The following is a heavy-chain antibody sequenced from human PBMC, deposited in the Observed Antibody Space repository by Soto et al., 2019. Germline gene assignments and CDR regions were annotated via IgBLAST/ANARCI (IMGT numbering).Heavy chain of an antibody. CDR3: ARGGYCSSTSCYDWFDP. Sequence: VQLVESGGGLVKPGGSLRLSCAASGFTFSSYSMNWVRQAPGKGLEWVSSISSSSSYIYYADSVKGRFTISRDNAKNSLYLQMNSLRAEDTAVYYCARGGYCSSTSCYDWFDPWGQGTLVTVSS. V-gene: IGHV3-21*01. CDR2: ISSSSSYI. CDR1: GFTFSSYS. J-gene: IGHJ5*02. D-gene: IGHD2-2*01.